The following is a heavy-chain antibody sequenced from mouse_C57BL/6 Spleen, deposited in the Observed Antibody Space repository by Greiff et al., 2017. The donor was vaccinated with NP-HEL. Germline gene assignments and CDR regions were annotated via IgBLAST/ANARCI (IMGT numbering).Heavy chain of an antibody. CDR1: GFTFSDYG. J-gene: IGHJ4*01. CDR3: ARGSPYAMDY. V-gene: IGHV5-17*01. CDR2: ISSGSSTI. Sequence: EVQGVESGGGLVKPGGSLKLSCAASGFTFSDYGMHWVRQAPEKGLEWVAYISSGSSTIYYADTVKGRFTISRDHAKNTLFLLMTSLRSEDTAMYYCARGSPYAMDYWGQGTSVTVSS.